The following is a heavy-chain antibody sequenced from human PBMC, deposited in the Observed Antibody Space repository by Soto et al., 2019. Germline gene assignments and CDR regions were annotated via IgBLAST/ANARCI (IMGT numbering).Heavy chain of an antibody. CDR3: ASPQFGSFDY. Sequence: EVQLVESGGGWVQPGGSLRLSCATSGFTFSGHFMYWVRQAPGKGREWVARSTNRASGYTTHYAASVIGRFSISRDDSKNSLYLQMDGLKNEGTAVYYCASPQFGSFDYWGQGTLVTVSS. J-gene: IGHJ4*02. D-gene: IGHD3-16*01. V-gene: IGHV3-72*01. CDR2: STNRASGYTT. CDR1: GFTFSGHF.